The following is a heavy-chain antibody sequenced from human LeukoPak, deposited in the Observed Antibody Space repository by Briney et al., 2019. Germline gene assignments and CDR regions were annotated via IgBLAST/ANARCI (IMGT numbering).Heavy chain of an antibody. CDR2: ITSTGDDT. J-gene: IGHJ4*02. CDR1: GFTFSSYA. D-gene: IGHD3-16*01. CDR3: AKDLLMITFGGVSDY. V-gene: IGHV3-23*01. Sequence: GGSLRLSCAASGFTFSSYAVSWVRQAPGKGLEWVSAITSTGDDTYYADSVKGRFTISRDNSKSTLYLQMNSLRAEDTAVYYCAKDLLMITFGGVSDYWGQGTLVTVSS.